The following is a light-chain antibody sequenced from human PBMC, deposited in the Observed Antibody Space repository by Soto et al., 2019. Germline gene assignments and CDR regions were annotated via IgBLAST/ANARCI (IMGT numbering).Light chain of an antibody. Sequence: EIVLTQSPATLSLSPGERATLSCRASQSVTTYLAWYQQKPGQAPRLLIYDASSRATGIPARFSGSGSGTDFTLTFSSLEPEDFAFYYCLQRSNWPPLLSFGGGTKVEIK. CDR2: DAS. V-gene: IGKV3-11*01. CDR1: QSVTTY. CDR3: LQRSNWPPLLS. J-gene: IGKJ4*01.